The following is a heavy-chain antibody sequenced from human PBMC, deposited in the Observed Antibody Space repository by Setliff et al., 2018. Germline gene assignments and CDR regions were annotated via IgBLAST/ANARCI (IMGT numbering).Heavy chain of an antibody. CDR2: IIPTFGTA. CDR1: GGIFSRYV. Sequence: GGSVKVSCKASGGIFSRYVISWVRQAPGQGLEWMGGIIPTFGTANYAQKFQGRITITADESTSTAYMELSSLGSEDTAVYYCAGGQPLVRKYYYYMDVWGKGTTVTVSS. V-gene: IGHV1-69*13. CDR3: AGGQPLVRKYYYYMDV. J-gene: IGHJ6*03. D-gene: IGHD6-13*01.